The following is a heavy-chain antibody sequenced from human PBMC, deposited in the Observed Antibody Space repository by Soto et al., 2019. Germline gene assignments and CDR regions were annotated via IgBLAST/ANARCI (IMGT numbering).Heavy chain of an antibody. CDR3: ARLIGNSWLVS. Sequence: PSQTLSLTCAISGDSVSTNSATWDWIRQSPSRGLEWLGRTYYRSKWDYDYAASVKGRININPDTSNNQVSLHLDSVTPDDTAVYYCARLIGNSWLVSWGQGTLVTVS. J-gene: IGHJ5*01. V-gene: IGHV6-1*01. D-gene: IGHD2-8*01. CDR1: GDSVSTNSAT. CDR2: TYYRSKWDY.